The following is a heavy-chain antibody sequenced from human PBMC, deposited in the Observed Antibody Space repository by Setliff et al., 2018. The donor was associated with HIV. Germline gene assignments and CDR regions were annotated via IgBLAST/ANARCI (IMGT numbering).Heavy chain of an antibody. V-gene: IGHV4-4*07. CDR2: IYTSGNM. CDR3: ARGIGTRYNYYMDV. D-gene: IGHD1-20*01. CDR1: GASISSYY. J-gene: IGHJ6*03. Sequence: SETLSLTCTVSGASISSYYWNWFRQPAGKGLESLGRIYTSGNMIYNPSLKSRVTMSADTSRNQLSLKLSSVTAADTAVFYCARGIGTRYNYYMDVWGIGTTVTVSS.